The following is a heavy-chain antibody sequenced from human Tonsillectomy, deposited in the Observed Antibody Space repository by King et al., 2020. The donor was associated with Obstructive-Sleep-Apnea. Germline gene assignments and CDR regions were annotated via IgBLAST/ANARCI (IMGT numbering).Heavy chain of an antibody. CDR3: ARGVVATIFDY. CDR2: IYFSGST. D-gene: IGHD5-12*01. CDR1: GGSISSFY. J-gene: IGHJ4*02. Sequence: VQLQESGPGLVKPSETLSLTCTVSGGSISSFYWNWIRHPPGKGLEWIGYIYFSGSTNYNPPLKSRVTISVDTTKNQFSLKLSSVTAADTAVYYCARGVVATIFDYWGQETLVTVSS. V-gene: IGHV4-59*01.